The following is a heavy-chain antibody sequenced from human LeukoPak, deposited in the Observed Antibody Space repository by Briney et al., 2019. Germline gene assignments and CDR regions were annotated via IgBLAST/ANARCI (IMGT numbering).Heavy chain of an antibody. D-gene: IGHD1-1*01. V-gene: IGHV3-30*02. CDR2: IRYDGSK. CDR3: ANPRATGTDLDY. CDR1: VFTFSSYG. Sequence: GGSLRLSCAASVFTFSSYGMHWVRQAPGKGLEWVAFIRYDGSKYYADSVKGRFTISRDNSKNTLYLQMNSLRAEDTAVYYCANPRATGTDLDYWGQGTLVTVSS. J-gene: IGHJ4*02.